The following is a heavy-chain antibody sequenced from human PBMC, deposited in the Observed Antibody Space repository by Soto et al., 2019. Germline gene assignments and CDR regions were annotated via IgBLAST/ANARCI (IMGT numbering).Heavy chain of an antibody. CDR3: ARDRGSGYYTGFEY. J-gene: IGHJ4*02. Sequence: QVQLQESGPGLAKPSETLSLSCTVSGGSVSSAGYYWSWIRQPPGKGLEWIGYIYYSGSTNYNPSLKSRVTISRDTSKNQLSLNLGSVTAADTAVYYCARDRGSGYYTGFEYWGQGTLVTVSS. V-gene: IGHV4-61*08. D-gene: IGHD5-12*01. CDR1: GGSVSSAGYY. CDR2: IYYSGST.